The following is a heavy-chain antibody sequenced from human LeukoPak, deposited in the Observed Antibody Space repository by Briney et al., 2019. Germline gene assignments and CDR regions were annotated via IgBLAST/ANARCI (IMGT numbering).Heavy chain of an antibody. J-gene: IGHJ3*02. CDR3: ARESRSRPPDAFDI. Sequence: PGGSLRLSCAASGFTFSSYEMNWVRQAPGKGPEWVSYISSSGSTIYYADSVKGRFTISRDNAKNSLYLQMNSLRAEDTAVYYCARESRSRPPDAFDIWGQGTMVTVSS. CDR2: ISSSGSTI. V-gene: IGHV3-48*03. CDR1: GFTFSSYE. D-gene: IGHD4-17*01.